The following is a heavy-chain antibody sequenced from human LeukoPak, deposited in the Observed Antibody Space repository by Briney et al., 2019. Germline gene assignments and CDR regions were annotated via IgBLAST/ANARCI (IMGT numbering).Heavy chain of an antibody. CDR1: GFTFSSYA. V-gene: IGHV3-23*01. D-gene: IGHD6-13*01. CDR3: ARIGAGSSRDY. J-gene: IGHJ4*02. CDR2: LSGGARST. Sequence: GGSLRLSWAASGFTFSSYAMSWVRQAPGRGLEWVSTLSGGARSTYYADSVKGRFTISRDNAKNSLYLQMNSLRAEDTAVYYCARIGAGSSRDYWGQGTLVTVSS.